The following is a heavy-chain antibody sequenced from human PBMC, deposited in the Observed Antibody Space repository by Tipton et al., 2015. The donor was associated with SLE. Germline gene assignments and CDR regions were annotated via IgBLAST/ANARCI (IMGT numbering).Heavy chain of an antibody. V-gene: IGHV4-34*01. CDR3: ARGGFREPDYFYYGMDV. Sequence: TLSLTCAVYGGSFSGYYWSWIRQPPGKGLEWIGEINHSGSTNYNPSLKSRVTISVDTSKNQFSLNLTAVTAADTAVYYCARGGFREPDYFYYGMDVWGQGTTVTVSS. CDR2: INHSGST. D-gene: IGHD3-10*01. CDR1: GGSFSGYY. J-gene: IGHJ6*02.